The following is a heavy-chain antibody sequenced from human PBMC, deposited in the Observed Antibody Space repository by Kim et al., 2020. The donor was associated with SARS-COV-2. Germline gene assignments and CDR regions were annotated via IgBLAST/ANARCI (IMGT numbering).Heavy chain of an antibody. CDR3: ATKWGNGDAFDI. CDR1: GYTLTELS. Sequence: ASVKVSCKVSGYTLTELSMHWVRQAPGKGLEWMGGFDPEDGETIYAQKFQGRVTMTEDTSTDTAYMELSSLRSEDTAVYYCATKWGNGDAFDIWGQGTMVTVSS. D-gene: IGHD3-16*01. CDR2: FDPEDGET. J-gene: IGHJ3*02. V-gene: IGHV1-24*01.